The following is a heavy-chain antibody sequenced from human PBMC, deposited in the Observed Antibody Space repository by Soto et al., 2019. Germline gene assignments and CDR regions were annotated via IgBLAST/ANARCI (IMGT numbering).Heavy chain of an antibody. CDR1: GGSISSYY. V-gene: IGHV4-59*01. CDR2: IYYSGST. J-gene: IGHJ4*02. Sequence: QVQLQESGPGLVKPSETLSLTCTVSGGSISSYYWSWIRQPPGKGLEWIGYIYYSGSTNYNPSLKSRVTISVDTSKNQFSLKLSSVTAADAAVYYCARGLRDLTTDYWGQGTLVTVSS. CDR3: ARGLRDLTTDY. D-gene: IGHD5-18*01.